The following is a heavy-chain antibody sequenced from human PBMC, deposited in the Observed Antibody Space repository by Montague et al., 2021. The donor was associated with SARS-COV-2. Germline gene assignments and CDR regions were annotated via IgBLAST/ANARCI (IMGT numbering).Heavy chain of an antibody. CDR3: AREDRWNWFDP. D-gene: IGHD5-24*01. V-gene: IGHV4-59*01. CDR2: IYYRGST. CDR1: GGSINSDY. J-gene: IGHJ5*02. Sequence: SETLSLTCTVSGGSINSDYWSWVRQPPGKGLEWIGYIYYRGSTNYNPSLESRVTISADTSKNQFSLKLISVTAADTAVYYCAREDRWNWFDPWGQGILVTVSS.